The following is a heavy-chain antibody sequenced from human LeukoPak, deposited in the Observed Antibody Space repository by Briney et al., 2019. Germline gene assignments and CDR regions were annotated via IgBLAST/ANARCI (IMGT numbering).Heavy chain of an antibody. CDR1: GYSFTSYW. CDR2: IYPGDSDT. CDR3: ARTQTTVVTPFGY. V-gene: IGHV5-51*01. J-gene: IGHJ4*02. Sequence: GESLKISCKGSGYSFTSYWIGLVRQMPGKGLEWMGIIYPGDSDTRYSPSFQGQVTISADKSISTAYLQWSSLKASDTAMYYCARTQTTVVTPFGYWGQGTLVTVSS. D-gene: IGHD4-23*01.